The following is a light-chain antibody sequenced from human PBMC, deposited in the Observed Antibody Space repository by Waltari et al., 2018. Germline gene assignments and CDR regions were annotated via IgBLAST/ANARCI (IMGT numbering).Light chain of an antibody. J-gene: IGKJ4*01. CDR2: KAT. CDR3: QQYYSYST. V-gene: IGKV1-5*03. Sequence: DIQMNQSPSTLSASVGDRVAITCRASRIIEKWLSWSQQKQGKHPKLLIYKATSFESGVPSRFSGSGSATEFTLTISSLQPDDFATYYCQQYYSYSTFGEGTKVEIK. CDR1: RIIEKW.